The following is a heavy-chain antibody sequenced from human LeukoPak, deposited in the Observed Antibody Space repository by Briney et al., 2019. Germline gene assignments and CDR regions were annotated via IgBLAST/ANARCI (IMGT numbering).Heavy chain of an antibody. V-gene: IGHV4-39*07. J-gene: IGHJ3*01. CDR2: AYYSKGT. D-gene: IGHD1-14*01. Sequence: SETLSLTCTVSGGSISGSDYNWGWFRQAPGKGLEWVGNAYYSKGTYYNPPLKSRLTITLDTSKNQFSLWLTSVTAADTAVYYCATPSIREHAFDVWGQGTTVTVSA. CDR3: ATPSIREHAFDV. CDR1: GGSISGSDYN.